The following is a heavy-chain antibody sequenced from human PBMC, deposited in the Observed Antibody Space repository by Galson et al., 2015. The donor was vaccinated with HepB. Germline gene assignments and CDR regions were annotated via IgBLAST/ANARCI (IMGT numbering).Heavy chain of an antibody. J-gene: IGHJ4*02. Sequence: SVKVSCKASGYTFTGYYVHWVRQAPGQGLEWMGLINPSGGSTSYAQKFQGRVTMTGDTATSTVYMELNSLRSEDTAVYYCARGLDSSGYYYVWGQGTLVTVSS. D-gene: IGHD3-22*01. CDR1: GYTFTGYY. V-gene: IGHV1-46*01. CDR3: ARGLDSSGYYYV. CDR2: INPSGGST.